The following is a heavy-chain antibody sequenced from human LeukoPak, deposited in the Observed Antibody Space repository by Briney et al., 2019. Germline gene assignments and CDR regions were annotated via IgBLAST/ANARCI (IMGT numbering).Heavy chain of an antibody. CDR1: GGSISSGSYY. CDR2: IYYSGTT. D-gene: IGHD3-9*01. CDR3: SEPKTTYDILTGSLSLFYFDY. J-gene: IGHJ4*02. Sequence: SETLSLTCTVSGGSISSGSYYWSWIRQPPGKGLEYNGYIYYSGTTNYNPSLKSRVTISVDTSKNQFSLKLTSVTTADTAVFFFSEPKTTYDILTGSLSLFYFDYWGQGTLVTVSS. V-gene: IGHV4-61*01.